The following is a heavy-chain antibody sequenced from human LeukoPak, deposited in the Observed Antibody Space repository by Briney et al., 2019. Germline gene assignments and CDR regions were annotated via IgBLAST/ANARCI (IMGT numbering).Heavy chain of an antibody. D-gene: IGHD4-17*01. CDR2: IYYSGST. Sequence: SETLSLTCTVSGGSISSANYYWSWIRQPPGKGLEWIGYIYYSGSTFYNPSLKSRVTISVDTSKNQFSLKLSSVTAADTAVYYCARETLTTSRWFGPWGQGTLVTVSS. J-gene: IGHJ5*02. CDR3: ARETLTTSRWFGP. V-gene: IGHV4-30-4*01. CDR1: GGSISSANYY.